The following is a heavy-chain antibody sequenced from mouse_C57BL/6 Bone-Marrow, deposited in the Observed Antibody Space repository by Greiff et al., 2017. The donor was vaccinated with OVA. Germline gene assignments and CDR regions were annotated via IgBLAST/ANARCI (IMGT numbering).Heavy chain of an antibody. CDR3: TRGYYNYYAMYY. D-gene: IGHD1-3*01. CDR2: IDPETGGT. V-gene: IGHV1-15*01. Sequence: LVESGPELVRPGASVTLSCKASGYTFTDYEMHWVKQTPVHGLEWIGAIDPETGGTDYNQKFKGKAILTADKSSSTAYMELRSLTSEDAAVYYCTRGYYNYYAMYYWGRGTAVTVTS. CDR1: GYTFTDYE. J-gene: IGHJ4*01.